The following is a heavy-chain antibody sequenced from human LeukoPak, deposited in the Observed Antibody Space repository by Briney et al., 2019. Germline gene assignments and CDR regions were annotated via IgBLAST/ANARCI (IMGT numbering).Heavy chain of an antibody. Sequence: KPSETLSLTCAVSGGSISSGGYSWSWIRQPPGEGLEWIGYIYHSGSTYYNPSLKSRVTISVDRSKNHFSLKLSSVTAADTAVYYCARGRLSKPRFDYWGQGTLVTVSS. V-gene: IGHV4-30-2*01. J-gene: IGHJ4*02. D-gene: IGHD6-25*01. CDR3: ARGRLSKPRFDY. CDR2: IYHSGST. CDR1: GGSISSGGYS.